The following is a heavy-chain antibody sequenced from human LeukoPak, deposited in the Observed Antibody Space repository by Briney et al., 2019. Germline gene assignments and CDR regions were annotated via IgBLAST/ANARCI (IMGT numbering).Heavy chain of an antibody. J-gene: IGHJ4*02. V-gene: IGHV4-59*01. CDR3: ARLGSGWQGPDY. D-gene: IGHD6-19*01. CDR2: IYYSGST. CDR1: GGSISSYY. Sequence: SETLSLTCTVSGGSISSYYWSWIRQPPGKGPEWIGYIYYSGSTNYNPSLKSRVTISVDTSKNQFSLKLSSVTAADTAVYYCARLGSGWQGPDYWGQGTLVTVSS.